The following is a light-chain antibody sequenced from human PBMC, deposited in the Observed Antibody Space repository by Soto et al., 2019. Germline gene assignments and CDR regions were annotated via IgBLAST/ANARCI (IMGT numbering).Light chain of an antibody. CDR2: GAS. CDR1: QSVSSN. V-gene: IGKV3-15*01. CDR3: QQYNNWPFT. J-gene: IGKJ3*01. Sequence: EIVMTQSPATLSVSPGARATLSCRASQSVSSNLAWYQQKPGQAPRLLIYGASTRATGIPARFSGSGSGTEFTLTISSLQSEDFAVYYCQQYNNWPFTFGPGTKWISN.